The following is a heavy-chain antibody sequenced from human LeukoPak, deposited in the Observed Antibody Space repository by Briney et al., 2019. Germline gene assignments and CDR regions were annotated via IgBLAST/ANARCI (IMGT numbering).Heavy chain of an antibody. CDR2: IWYDGSNE. CDR3: ARQQKRDGYNQLNWFDP. J-gene: IGHJ5*02. Sequence: GRSLRLSCAASGFTFSSFGMHWVRQAPGKGLEWVAGIWYDGSNEYYADSVKGRFTISRDNSKNTLYLQMNSLRAEDTAVYYCARQQKRDGYNQLNWFDPWGQGTLVTVSS. V-gene: IGHV3-33*01. CDR1: GFTFSSFG. D-gene: IGHD5-24*01.